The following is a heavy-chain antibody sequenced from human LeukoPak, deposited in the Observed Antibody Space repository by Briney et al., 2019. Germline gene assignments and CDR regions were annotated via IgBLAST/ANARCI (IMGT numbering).Heavy chain of an antibody. CDR3: ARTKSGWYYSDY. Sequence: PSETLSLTCTVSGGSMRSYYWSWIRQPPGKGLELIGYVYYSGTANYKPSLESRVTILVDTSKNQFSLNLSSVTAADTAVYYCARTKSGWYYSDYWGQGTLVSVSS. D-gene: IGHD6-19*01. CDR1: GGSMRSYY. V-gene: IGHV4-59*08. CDR2: VYYSGTA. J-gene: IGHJ4*02.